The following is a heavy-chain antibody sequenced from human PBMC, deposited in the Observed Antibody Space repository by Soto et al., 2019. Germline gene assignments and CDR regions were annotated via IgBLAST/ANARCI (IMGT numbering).Heavy chain of an antibody. CDR1: GYTFTSYA. CDR3: ARSIVVVTALDY. Sequence: ASVKVSCKASGYTFTSYAMHWVRQAPGQRLEWMGWVNAGNGNTKYSQKFQGRVTITRDTSASTAYMELSSLRFEDTAVYYCARSIVVVTALDYWGQGTLVTVSS. J-gene: IGHJ4*02. CDR2: VNAGNGNT. D-gene: IGHD2-21*02. V-gene: IGHV1-3*01.